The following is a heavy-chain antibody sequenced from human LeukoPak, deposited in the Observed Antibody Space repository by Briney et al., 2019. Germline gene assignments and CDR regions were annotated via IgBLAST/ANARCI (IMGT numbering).Heavy chain of an antibody. CDR2: IYYSGTT. CDR1: GGSISSYY. Sequence: TSETLSLTCTVSGGSISSYYWSWIRQPPGKGLEWIGYIYYSGTTNYNPSLKSRVTISVDTSKNQFSLKLSSVTAAGTAVYYCARGVYIAAAQYGYWGQGTLVTVSS. CDR3: ARGVYIAAAQYGY. V-gene: IGHV4-59*01. D-gene: IGHD6-13*01. J-gene: IGHJ4*02.